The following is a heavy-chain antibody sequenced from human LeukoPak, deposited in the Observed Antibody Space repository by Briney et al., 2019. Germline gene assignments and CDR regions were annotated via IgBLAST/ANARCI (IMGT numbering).Heavy chain of an antibody. D-gene: IGHD3-10*01. V-gene: IGHV3-30*02. J-gene: IGHJ3*02. CDR1: GFTFSTYG. CDR3: STIGDYYGSAELDAFDI. Sequence: PGGSLRLSCAASGFTFSTYGMHWVRQAPGKGLEWVASIRFDGTNKHYADSVKGRFIISRDNSKNTLYLQMNSLRAEDTAVYYCSTIGDYYGSAELDAFDIWGQGTMVTVSS. CDR2: IRFDGTNK.